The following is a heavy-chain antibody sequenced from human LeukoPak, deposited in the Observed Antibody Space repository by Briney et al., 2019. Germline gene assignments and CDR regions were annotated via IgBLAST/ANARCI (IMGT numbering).Heavy chain of an antibody. CDR2: IWYDGSNK. D-gene: IGHD2/OR15-2a*01. Sequence: GGSLRLSCAASGFTFSSYGMHWVRQAPGKGLEWVAVIWYDGSNKYYADSVKGRLTISRDNSKNTLYLQMNSLRAEDTAVYYWGRGAKRENGVYGGRGPLVTVS. J-gene: IGHJ4*02. V-gene: IGHV3-33*01. CDR3: GRGAKRENGVY. CDR1: GFTFSSYG.